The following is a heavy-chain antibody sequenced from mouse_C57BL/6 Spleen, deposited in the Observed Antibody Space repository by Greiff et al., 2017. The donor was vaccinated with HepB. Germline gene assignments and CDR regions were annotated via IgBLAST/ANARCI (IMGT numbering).Heavy chain of an antibody. D-gene: IGHD1-1*01. Sequence: VQLKESGAELAKLGASVKLSCKASGYTFTSYWMHWVKQRPGQGLEWIGYINPSSGYTKYNQKFKDKATLTADKSSSTAYMQLSSLTYEDSAVYYFAMTTVVYWYFDVWGTGTTVNVAS. CDR3: AMTTVVYWYFDV. CDR2: INPSSGYT. V-gene: IGHV1-7*01. CDR1: GYTFTSYW. J-gene: IGHJ1*03.